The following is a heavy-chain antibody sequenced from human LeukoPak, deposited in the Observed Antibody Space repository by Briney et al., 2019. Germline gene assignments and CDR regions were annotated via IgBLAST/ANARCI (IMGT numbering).Heavy chain of an antibody. CDR1: GFTLSFYW. CDR2: IKQDVNEK. Sequence: GGSLRLSCAASGFTLSFYWMSWVRQAPGKGLEWVANIKQDVNEKYYVDSVKGRFTISRDNAKNSLYLQMNSLRADDTAVYYCARGGSSPDYYYYYMDVWGKGTTVTVSS. V-gene: IGHV3-7*01. J-gene: IGHJ6*03. CDR3: ARGGSSPDYYYYYMDV. D-gene: IGHD6-6*01.